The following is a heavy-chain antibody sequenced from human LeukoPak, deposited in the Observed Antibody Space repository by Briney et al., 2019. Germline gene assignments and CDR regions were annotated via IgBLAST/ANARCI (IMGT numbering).Heavy chain of an antibody. V-gene: IGHV1-69*01. Sequence: SVKVSCKASGGTFSSYAISWVRQAPGQGLEWMGGIIPIFGTANYAQKFQGRVTITADESTSTAYMELSSLRSEDTAVYYCASRLRAPYYYYYYYMDVWGKGTTVTASS. CDR2: IIPIFGTA. J-gene: IGHJ6*03. CDR1: GGTFSSYA. CDR3: ASRLRAPYYYYYYYMDV. D-gene: IGHD2-15*01.